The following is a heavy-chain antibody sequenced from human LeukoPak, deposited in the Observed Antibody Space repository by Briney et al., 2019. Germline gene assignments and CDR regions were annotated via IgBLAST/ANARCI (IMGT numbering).Heavy chain of an antibody. J-gene: IGHJ2*01. Sequence: EASVKVSCKVSGYTLTELSMHWVRQAPGKGLGWMGGFDPEDGETIYAQKFQGRVTMTEDTSTDTAYMELSSLRSEDTAVYYCATDPYSGSYGGWYFDLWGRGTLVTVSS. D-gene: IGHD1-26*01. V-gene: IGHV1-24*01. CDR3: ATDPYSGSYGGWYFDL. CDR1: GYTLTELS. CDR2: FDPEDGET.